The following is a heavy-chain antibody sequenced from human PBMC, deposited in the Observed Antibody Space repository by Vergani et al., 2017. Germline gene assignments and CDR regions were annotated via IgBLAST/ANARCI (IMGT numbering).Heavy chain of an antibody. D-gene: IGHD6-19*01. V-gene: IGHV3-7*01. CDR1: GFIFSSYW. J-gene: IGHJ3*02. CDR3: AKVGRSEVAGTFGAFDI. CDR2: IKEDGSEK. Sequence: EVQLVESGGGLVQPGGSLRLSCAASGFIFSSYWMHWVRQAPGKGLEWVAAIKEDGSEKQYVDSVKGRFTISRDNAKKSLYLQMNSLRGEDTAVYYCAKVGRSEVAGTFGAFDIWGQGTMVTVSS.